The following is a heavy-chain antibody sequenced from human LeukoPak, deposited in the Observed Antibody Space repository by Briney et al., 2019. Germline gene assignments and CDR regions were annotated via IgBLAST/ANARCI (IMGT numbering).Heavy chain of an antibody. V-gene: IGHV5-10-1*01. CDR3: ARLQYDSRGYVGDS. Sequence: GESLKISCKGSGYTFTSNWIGWVRQMPGKGLEWMGRIDPGDSFTKYRPSLEGRVTISADKSLSTVYLQWSSLKASDTAMYYCARLQYDSRGYVGDSWGQGTLVTVSS. J-gene: IGHJ4*02. D-gene: IGHD3-22*01. CDR1: GYTFTSNW. CDR2: IDPGDSFT.